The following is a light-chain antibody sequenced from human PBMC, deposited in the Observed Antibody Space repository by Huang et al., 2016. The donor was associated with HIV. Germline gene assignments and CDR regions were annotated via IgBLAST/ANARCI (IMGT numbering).Light chain of an antibody. V-gene: IGKV1-39*01. CDR2: GIS. J-gene: IGKJ4*01. Sequence: DIQMTQSPSSLSASLGDRVTITCRASQTIINYLCWYQQKAGKVPRLMIYGISRLPSGVPTRFSGSGSGADFTLTISSLQPEDFATYYCQQSYSAPFTFGGGTKVDI. CDR3: QQSYSAPFT. CDR1: QTIINY.